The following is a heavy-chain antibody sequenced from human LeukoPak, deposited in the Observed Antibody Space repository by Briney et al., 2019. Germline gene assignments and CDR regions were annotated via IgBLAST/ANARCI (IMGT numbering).Heavy chain of an antibody. J-gene: IGHJ5*02. D-gene: IGHD3-22*01. V-gene: IGHV1-18*01. Sequence: ASVKVSCKASGYTFTSHAISWVRQAPGQGLEWMGWISVYNGNTNYAQKFKGRVTMTTDTSTSTAYMEVRSLRSDDTAVYYCARDPAYYYDSSGYGAFDPWGQGTLVTVSS. CDR1: GYTFTSHA. CDR3: ARDPAYYYDSSGYGAFDP. CDR2: ISVYNGNT.